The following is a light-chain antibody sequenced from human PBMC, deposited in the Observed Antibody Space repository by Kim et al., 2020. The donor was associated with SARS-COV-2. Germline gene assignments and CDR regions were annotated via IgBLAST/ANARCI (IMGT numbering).Light chain of an antibody. V-gene: IGKV3-15*01. CDR3: QQHNSRPLT. Sequence: VSPGDRATVPCRDSQSVNNDLAWYQQKPGQAPRLLIYGASSRATGIPARFSGSGSGTEFTLTISSLQSEDSAVSYCQQHNSRPLTFGQGTQLDIK. CDR2: GAS. J-gene: IGKJ5*01. CDR1: QSVNND.